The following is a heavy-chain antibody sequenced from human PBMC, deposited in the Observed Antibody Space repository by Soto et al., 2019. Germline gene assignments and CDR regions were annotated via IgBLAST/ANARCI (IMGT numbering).Heavy chain of an antibody. D-gene: IGHD2-21*01. CDR1: GFIVSNFY. J-gene: IGHJ6*02. Sequence: PGGSLRLSCAASGFIVSNFYMSWVRQAPGKALEWVSVIYSGGTIYYADSVKGRFTISRDNSKNTLYLQMDSLRGEDSAVYYFARGAMVIPPDYYYGLDVWGQGTTVTVSS. CDR3: ARGAMVIPPDYYYGLDV. CDR2: IYSGGTI. V-gene: IGHV3-53*01.